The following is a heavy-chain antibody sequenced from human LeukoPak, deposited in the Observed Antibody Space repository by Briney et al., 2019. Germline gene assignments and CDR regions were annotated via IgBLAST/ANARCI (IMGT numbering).Heavy chain of an antibody. D-gene: IGHD5-24*01. CDR2: ISSSGSSI. CDR1: GFTFSDYY. CDR3: ARAIESQAFDY. Sequence: GGSLRLSCAASGFTFSDYYMTWIRQAPGKGLEWISYISSSGSSIYYPDSVKGRFTISRDNTKNSLYLQMNSLRAEDTAVFYCARAIESQAFDYWGQGTLVTVSA. V-gene: IGHV3-11*04. J-gene: IGHJ4*02.